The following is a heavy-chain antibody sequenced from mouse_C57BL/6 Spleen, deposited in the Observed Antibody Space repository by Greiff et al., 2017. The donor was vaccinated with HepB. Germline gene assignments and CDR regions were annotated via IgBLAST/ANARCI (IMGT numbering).Heavy chain of an antibody. Sequence: VQLQQPGAELVKPGASVQLSCKASGSTFTRYWLPWVKPRPGRGLECIVRIDPNSGGTKYNEKFKSTAPLTVDKPSSTAYMQRSSLTSEDSAVYYCARSYGSSLFAYWGQGTLVTVSA. D-gene: IGHD1-1*01. CDR2: IDPNSGGT. CDR1: GSTFTRYW. J-gene: IGHJ3*01. CDR3: ARSYGSSLFAY. V-gene: IGHV1-72*01.